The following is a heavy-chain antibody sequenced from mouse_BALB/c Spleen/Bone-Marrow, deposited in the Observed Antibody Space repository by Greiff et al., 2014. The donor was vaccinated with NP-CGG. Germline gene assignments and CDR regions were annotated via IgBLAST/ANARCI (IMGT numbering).Heavy chain of an antibody. CDR3: IAWGDDDYYAMDC. CDR1: GFNIKDYY. CDR2: IDPENGDT. D-gene: IGHD2-12*01. V-gene: IGHV14-4*02. Sequence: VQLQQSGAELVRAGASVRLSCTASGFNIKDYYVHWGKQRPEQGLEGIGWIDPENGDTEYAPKFQGEATMTADTSSNTAYLHLSSLTSEDTAVYYCIAWGDDDYYAMDCWGQGTSVTVSS. J-gene: IGHJ4*01.